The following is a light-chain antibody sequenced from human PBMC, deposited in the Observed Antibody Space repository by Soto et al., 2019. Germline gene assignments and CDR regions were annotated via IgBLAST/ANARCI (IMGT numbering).Light chain of an antibody. Sequence: DIQMTQSPLSLSASVGESVTITCRASQNITNFLNWYQQRPGKPPRLLIFGTSSLQSGVPSRFRGSRSETDFSLTISGLQPEDFATYLCQQSYRSPLNFGPGT. CDR1: QNITNF. V-gene: IGKV1-39*01. J-gene: IGKJ3*01. CDR2: GTS. CDR3: QQSYRSPLN.